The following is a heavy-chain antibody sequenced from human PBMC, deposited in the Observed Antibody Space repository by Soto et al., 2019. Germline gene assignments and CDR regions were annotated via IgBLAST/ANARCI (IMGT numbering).Heavy chain of an antibody. CDR1: GFTFSSYW. J-gene: IGHJ4*02. V-gene: IGHV3-7*05. D-gene: IGHD3-3*01. CDR2: IKQDGSEK. Sequence: GGSLRLSCAASGFTFSSYWMSWVRQAPGKGLEWVANIKQDGSEKYYVDSVKGRFTISRDNAKNSLYLQMNSLRAEDTAVDYCARYFGITIFGVVIDYFDYWGQGTLVTVSS. CDR3: ARYFGITIFGVVIDYFDY.